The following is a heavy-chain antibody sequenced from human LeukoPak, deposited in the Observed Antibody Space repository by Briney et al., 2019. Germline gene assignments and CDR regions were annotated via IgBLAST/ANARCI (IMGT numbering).Heavy chain of an antibody. CDR1: GFTFSSYA. V-gene: IGHV3-23*01. D-gene: IGHD3-22*01. CDR2: ISGSGGST. J-gene: IGHJ4*02. Sequence: GGSLRLSCAASGFTFSSYAMSWVRQAPGKGLEWVSAISGSGGSTYYADSVKGRFTISRDNSKNTLYLQMNSLRAEDTAVCYCAKDYYYDSSGYYSPLFDYWGQGTLVTVSS. CDR3: AKDYYYDSSGYYSPLFDY.